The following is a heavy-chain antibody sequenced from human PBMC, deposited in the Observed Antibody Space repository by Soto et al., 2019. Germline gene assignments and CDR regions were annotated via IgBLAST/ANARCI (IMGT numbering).Heavy chain of an antibody. CDR3: ARRSRVPYTSGLIAGPIDD. J-gene: IGHJ4*02. Sequence: SETLSLTCAVSGDSISSSKWWSWVRQPPGKGLEWIGEIFHSGSTNYKPSLRSRIAISVDKSKNQFSLRLTSVTAADTAVYYCARRSRVPYTSGLIAGPIDDWGQGTLVTVSS. CDR1: GDSISSSKW. D-gene: IGHD5-18*01. V-gene: IGHV4-4*02. CDR2: IFHSGST.